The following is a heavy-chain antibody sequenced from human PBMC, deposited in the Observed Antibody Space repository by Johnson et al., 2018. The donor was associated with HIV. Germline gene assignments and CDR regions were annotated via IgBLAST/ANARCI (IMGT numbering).Heavy chain of an antibody. D-gene: IGHD6-6*01. V-gene: IGHV3-30*02. CDR3: ARVYSSSSAHAFDI. CDR2: IRYDGSNQ. Sequence: QVQLVESGGGVVRPGGSLRLSCAAFGFTVSNYYMTWVRQSPGKGLEWVAFIRYDGSNQYYADSVKGRFTISRDNSKNTLYLQMNSLRAEDTAVYYCARVYSSSSAHAFDIWGQGTMVTVSS. CDR1: GFTVSNYY. J-gene: IGHJ3*02.